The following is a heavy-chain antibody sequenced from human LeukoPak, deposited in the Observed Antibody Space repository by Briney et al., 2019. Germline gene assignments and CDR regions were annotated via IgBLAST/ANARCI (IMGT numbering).Heavy chain of an antibody. CDR3: AREHEGYFDY. CDR2: IYYSGST. CDR1: GGSISSGDYS. Sequence: SETLSLTCTVPGGSISSGDYSWSWIRQPPGKGLEWIGYIYYSGSTYYNPSLKSRVTISVDTSKNQFSLKLSSVTAADTAVYYCAREHEGYFDYWGQGTLVTVSS. J-gene: IGHJ4*02. V-gene: IGHV4-30-4*01.